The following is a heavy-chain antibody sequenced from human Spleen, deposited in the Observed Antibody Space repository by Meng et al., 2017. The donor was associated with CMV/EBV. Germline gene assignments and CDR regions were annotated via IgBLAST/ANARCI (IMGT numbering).Heavy chain of an antibody. V-gene: IGHV1-2*02. CDR1: GYTFTDHY. CDR3: ARAGLTIFGVVILDDY. D-gene: IGHD3-3*01. J-gene: IGHJ4*02. CDR2: IYPNSGGT. Sequence: ASVKVSCKASGYTFTDHYFHWVRQAPGQGLEWMGWIYPNSGGTHYAQKFQGRLTVTTDTSISTGYTELSSLGSDDTAVYYCARAGLTIFGVVILDDYWGQGTLVTVSS.